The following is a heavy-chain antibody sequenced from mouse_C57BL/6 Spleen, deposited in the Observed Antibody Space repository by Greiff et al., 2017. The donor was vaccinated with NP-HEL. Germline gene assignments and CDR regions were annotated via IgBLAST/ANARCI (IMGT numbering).Heavy chain of an antibody. Sequence: EVKVVDSGGGLVQSGRSLRLSCATSGFTFSDFYMEWVRQAPGKGLGWIAASRNKANDYTTEYSASVKGRFIVSRDTSQSILYLQMNALRAEDTAIYYCARDEDGYYGGAMDYWGQGTSVTVSS. CDR2: SRNKANDYTT. CDR3: ARDEDGYYGGAMDY. V-gene: IGHV7-1*01. CDR1: GFTFSDFY. D-gene: IGHD2-3*01. J-gene: IGHJ4*01.